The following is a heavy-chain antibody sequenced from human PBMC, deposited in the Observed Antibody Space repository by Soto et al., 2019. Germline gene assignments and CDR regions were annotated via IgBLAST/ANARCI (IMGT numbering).Heavy chain of an antibody. CDR1: GGSISSSSYY. CDR2: IYYSGST. Sequence: PSETLSLTCTVSGGSISSSSYYWGWIRQPPGKGLEWIGSIYYSGSTYYNPSLKSRVTISVDTSKNQFSLKLSSVTAADTAVYYCAGHTVTTEEAYYYYMDVWGKGTTVTV. J-gene: IGHJ6*03. V-gene: IGHV4-39*01. D-gene: IGHD4-17*01. CDR3: AGHTVTTEEAYYYYMDV.